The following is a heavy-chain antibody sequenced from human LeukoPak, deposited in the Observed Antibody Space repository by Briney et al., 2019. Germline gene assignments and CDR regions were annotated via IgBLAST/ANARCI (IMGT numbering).Heavy chain of an antibody. J-gene: IGHJ6*03. CDR3: AKPSLSDASGHYYYMDV. CDR1: GFTVSSNS. V-gene: IGHV3-30*02. D-gene: IGHD3-3*01. CDR2: IRFDGTSK. Sequence: GGSLRLSCTVSGFTVSSNSMSWVRQAPGKGPEWVAFIRFDGTSKFYADSVKARFTISRDNSQNTVSLQVNNLRIEDTALYYCAKPSLSDASGHYYYMDVWGKGTTVTVSS.